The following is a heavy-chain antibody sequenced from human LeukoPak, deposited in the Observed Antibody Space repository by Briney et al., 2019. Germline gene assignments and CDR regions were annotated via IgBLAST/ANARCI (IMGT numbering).Heavy chain of an antibody. D-gene: IGHD3-9*01. CDR1: GFTFSNYA. CDR3: VIWGDYDVLTGYYVPDY. Sequence: GASLRLSCVASGFTFSNYAMSWARQAPGKGLEWGSAITGSGTNRYYADSLKGRFTTSRDNSKNTVFLQMNSLRHEDTAIYYCVIWGDYDVLTGYYVPDYWGQGTLVTVAS. V-gene: IGHV3-23*01. CDR2: ITGSGTNR. J-gene: IGHJ4*02.